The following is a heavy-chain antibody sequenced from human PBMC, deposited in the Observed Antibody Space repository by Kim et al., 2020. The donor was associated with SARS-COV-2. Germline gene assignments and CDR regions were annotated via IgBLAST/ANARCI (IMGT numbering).Heavy chain of an antibody. J-gene: IGHJ4*02. V-gene: IGHV5-51*01. D-gene: IGHD3-22*01. Sequence: SPSFQGQVTISTDESFSTAYLQWSGLKASDTAMYYCARRQHDNTGKAFDLWGQGTLVTVSS. CDR3: ARRQHDNTGKAFDL.